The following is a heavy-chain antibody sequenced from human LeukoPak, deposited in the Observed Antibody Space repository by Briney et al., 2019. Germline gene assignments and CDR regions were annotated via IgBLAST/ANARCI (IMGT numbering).Heavy chain of an antibody. J-gene: IGHJ4*02. D-gene: IGHD2/OR15-2a*01. CDR1: GFNFRDYG. CDR3: AKEQRPDSFSDFDY. Sequence: GGSLRLSCAASGFNFRDYGIHWVRQAPGKGLEWLSVTSGNGHFTDYADSVKGGFTISRDNSKNSLFLQIHSVRTEDTAFYYCAKEQRPDSFSDFDYWGQGTLVTVSS. V-gene: IGHV3-43*02. CDR2: TSGNGHFT.